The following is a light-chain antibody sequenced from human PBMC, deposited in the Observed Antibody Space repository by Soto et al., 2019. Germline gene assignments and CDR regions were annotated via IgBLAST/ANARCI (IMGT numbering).Light chain of an antibody. Sequence: DIQMTHSPSARSAPVVARVTITCRASQSISSYLNWYQQKPGKAPKLLIYAASSLQSGVPSRFSGSGSGTDFTLTISSLQPEDFATYYCQQRYSTPSITFGQGTRLEIK. CDR2: AAS. CDR1: QSISSY. V-gene: IGKV1-39*01. CDR3: QQRYSTPSIT. J-gene: IGKJ5*01.